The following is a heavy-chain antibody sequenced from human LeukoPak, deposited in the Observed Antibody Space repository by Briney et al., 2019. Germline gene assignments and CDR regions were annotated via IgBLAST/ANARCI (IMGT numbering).Heavy chain of an antibody. V-gene: IGHV4-34*01. Sequence: SETLSLTCAVYGGSFSGYYWSWIRQPPGKGLEWIGEINHSGSTNYNPSLKSRVTITVDTSKNQFSLKLSSVTAADTAEYYCARRGGSGSYYNVIGRNWFDPWGQGTLVTVSS. CDR2: INHSGST. J-gene: IGHJ5*02. CDR1: GGSFSGYY. D-gene: IGHD3-10*01. CDR3: ARRGGSGSYYNVIGRNWFDP.